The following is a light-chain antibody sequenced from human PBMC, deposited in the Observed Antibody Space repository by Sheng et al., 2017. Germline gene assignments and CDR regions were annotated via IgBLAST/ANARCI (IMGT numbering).Light chain of an antibody. CDR3: QQSYSPPWT. J-gene: IGKJ1*01. Sequence: DIQMTQSPSSLSASIGDRVTITCRASQGISNSLAWYQQKPGKAPKLLLYAASTLESGVPSRFSGSGSGSDYTLTISSLQPEDIGTYYCQQSYSPPWTFGQGTKVEIK. CDR1: QGISNS. CDR2: AAS. V-gene: IGKV1-NL1*01.